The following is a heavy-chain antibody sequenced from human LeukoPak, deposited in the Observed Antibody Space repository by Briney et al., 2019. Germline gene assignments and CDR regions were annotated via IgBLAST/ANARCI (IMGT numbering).Heavy chain of an antibody. J-gene: IGHJ4*02. CDR3: AKGTAIGGDFDY. V-gene: IGHV3-23*01. CDR1: GFTFSSYA. D-gene: IGHD5-18*01. CDR2: ISGTGAST. Sequence: PGGSLRLSCAASGFTFSSYAMSWVRQAPGKGLEWVSAISGTGASTYYADSVKDRFTISRDNSKNTVYVQMKSLRVEDTAVYYCAKGTAIGGDFDYWGQGTLVTVSS.